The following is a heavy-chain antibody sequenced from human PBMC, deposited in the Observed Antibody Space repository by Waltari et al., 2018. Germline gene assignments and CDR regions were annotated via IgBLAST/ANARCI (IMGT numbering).Heavy chain of an antibody. Sequence: QARLVESGGGVVKPGQTLTLSAVGPAFPFRTNVMPWVRQAPGKGLEWVGGVSYDGRKEYYADSLKGRFTISRDNSKSTLYLEMNGLTVEDTATYYCAKSHLLYFDWWGGMDVWGQGTTVTVSS. CDR1: AFPFRTNV. D-gene: IGHD3-9*01. J-gene: IGHJ6*02. V-gene: IGHV3-30*18. CDR2: VSYDGRKE. CDR3: AKSHLLYFDWWGGMDV.